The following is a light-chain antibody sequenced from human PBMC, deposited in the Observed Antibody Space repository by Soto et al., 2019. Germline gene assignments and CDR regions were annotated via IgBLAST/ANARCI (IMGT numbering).Light chain of an antibody. CDR1: SSDVGSYNL. Sequence: QSALTQPASVSGSPGQSITISCTGTSSDVGSYNLVSWYQQHPGKAPKLMIYEVSKRPSGVSNRFSGSKSGNTASLTISGLQAEDEADYYCCSYASISTLVFGGGTQLTVL. CDR3: CSYASISTLV. V-gene: IGLV2-23*02. CDR2: EVS. J-gene: IGLJ2*01.